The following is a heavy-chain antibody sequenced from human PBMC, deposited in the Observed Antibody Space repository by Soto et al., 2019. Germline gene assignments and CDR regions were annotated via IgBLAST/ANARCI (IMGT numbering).Heavy chain of an antibody. Sequence: SETQSLTCAVYGGSFSGYYWCWIRQPPGKGLEWIGEINHSGSTNYNPSLKSRVTISVDTSKNQFSLKLSFVTAADTAVYYCARKRGYCSSTSCYAAWFDPWGQGTLVTGLL. CDR1: GGSFSGYY. CDR3: ARKRGYCSSTSCYAAWFDP. V-gene: IGHV4-34*01. CDR2: INHSGST. J-gene: IGHJ5*02. D-gene: IGHD2-2*01.